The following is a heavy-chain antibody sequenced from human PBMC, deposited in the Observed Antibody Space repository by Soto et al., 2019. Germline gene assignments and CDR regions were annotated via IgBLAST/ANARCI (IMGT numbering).Heavy chain of an antibody. CDR3: ARVAKRSGVVVTVGGMDV. Sequence: QVQLVQSGAEVKKPGSSVKVSCKASGGTFSSYAISWVRQAPGQGLEWMGGIIPIFGTANYAQKFQGRVTITADESTSTDYMELSSLRSEDTAVYYCARVAKRSGVVVTVGGMDVWGQGTTVTVSS. CDR1: GGTFSSYA. D-gene: IGHD2-21*02. V-gene: IGHV1-69*01. CDR2: IIPIFGTA. J-gene: IGHJ6*02.